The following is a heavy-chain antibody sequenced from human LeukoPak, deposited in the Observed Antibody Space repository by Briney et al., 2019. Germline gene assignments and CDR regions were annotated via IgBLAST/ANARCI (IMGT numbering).Heavy chain of an antibody. CDR3: AKSVGSSSWSRGDY. CDR2: ISGSGGST. CDR1: GFTFSSYA. J-gene: IGHJ4*02. Sequence: GGSLRLSCAASGFTFSSYAMSWVRQAPGKGLEWVSAISGSGGSTYYADSVKGRFTISRDNSKNTLYLQMNSLRAEGTAVYYCAKSVGSSSWSRGDYWGQGTLVTVSS. V-gene: IGHV3-23*01. D-gene: IGHD6-13*01.